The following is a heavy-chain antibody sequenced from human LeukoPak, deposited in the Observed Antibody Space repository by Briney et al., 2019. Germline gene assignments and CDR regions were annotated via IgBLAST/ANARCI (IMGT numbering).Heavy chain of an antibody. Sequence: GASVKVSCKASGYTFTNYHINWVRQAPGQGLEWVGWMNPNDGDSGFAQNFQGRVAITRDTSMSTAYMDLGSLRSEDTDVYFCARTTSFTASGYDYWGQGTLVTVSS. CDR2: MNPNDGDS. V-gene: IGHV1-8*03. CDR3: ARTTSFTASGYDY. J-gene: IGHJ4*02. D-gene: IGHD6-25*01. CDR1: GYTFTNYH.